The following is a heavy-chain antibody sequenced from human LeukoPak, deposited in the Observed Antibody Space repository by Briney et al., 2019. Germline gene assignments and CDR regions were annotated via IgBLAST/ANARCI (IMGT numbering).Heavy chain of an antibody. J-gene: IGHJ4*02. D-gene: IGHD6-19*01. Sequence: GGSLRLSCEASGFTFSTFAMSWVRQAPGKGLEWVSAISGSGGSTYYADSVKGRFTISRDNSKNTLYLQMNSLRAEDTAVYYCARYTTAGYSSGWYGPSFDYWGQGTLVTVSS. V-gene: IGHV3-23*01. CDR3: ARYTTAGYSSGWYGPSFDY. CDR1: GFTFSTFA. CDR2: ISGSGGST.